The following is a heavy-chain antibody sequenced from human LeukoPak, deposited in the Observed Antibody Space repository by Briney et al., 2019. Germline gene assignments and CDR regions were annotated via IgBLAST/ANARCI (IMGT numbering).Heavy chain of an antibody. Sequence: PGGSLRLSCAASGFTFSTYGFSWVRQAPGKGLEWVSRISGSGDTTNYADSVKGRFTISRDKSRNTVYLQTDSLRADDTAVYYCARGRNFGSGSYVFDYWGQGTLVTVSS. CDR2: ISGSGDTT. CDR3: ARGRNFGSGSYVFDY. V-gene: IGHV3-23*01. D-gene: IGHD3-10*01. J-gene: IGHJ4*02. CDR1: GFTFSTYG.